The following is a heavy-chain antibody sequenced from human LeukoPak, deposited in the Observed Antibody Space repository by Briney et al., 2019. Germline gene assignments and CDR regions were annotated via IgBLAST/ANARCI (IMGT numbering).Heavy chain of an antibody. CDR3: ARDEGFGSGYYFFDY. CDR2: ISYDGSNK. V-gene: IGHV3-30-3*01. J-gene: IGHJ4*02. Sequence: GGSLRLSCAASGLTFSSYAMHWVRQAPGKGLEWVAVISYDGSNKYYADSVKGRFTISRDNSKNTLYLQMNSLRAEDTAVYYCARDEGFGSGYYFFDYWGQGTLVTVSS. CDR1: GLTFSSYA. D-gene: IGHD3-22*01.